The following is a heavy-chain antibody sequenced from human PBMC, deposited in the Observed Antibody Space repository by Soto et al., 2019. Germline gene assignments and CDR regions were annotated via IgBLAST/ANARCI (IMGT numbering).Heavy chain of an antibody. D-gene: IGHD3-22*01. CDR1: GVTFSSYA. CDR2: IIPIFGTA. CDR3: ARYVPEETGYYDSSGSYGMDV. Sequence: GASVKVSSKASGVTFSSYAISWVRQAPGQGLEWMGGIIPIFGTANYAQKFQGRVTITADESTSTAYMELSSLRSEDTAVYYCARYVPEETGYYDSSGSYGMDVWGQGTTVTVSS. J-gene: IGHJ6*02. V-gene: IGHV1-69*13.